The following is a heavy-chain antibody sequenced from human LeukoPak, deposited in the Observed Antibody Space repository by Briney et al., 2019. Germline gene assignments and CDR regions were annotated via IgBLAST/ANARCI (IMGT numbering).Heavy chain of an antibody. CDR1: GYTFTNYY. V-gene: IGHV1-46*01. D-gene: IGHD2-2*01. CDR2: INPTGGST. CDR3: ARERGEGIVVVPAGPFDP. J-gene: IGHJ5*02. Sequence: APVKVSCKASGYTFTNYYVHWVRQAPGQGLEWMGIINPTGGSTTYAQKFQGRVTMTRDTSTSTAYMELSSLRSEDTAVYYCARERGEGIVVVPAGPFDPWGQGTLVTVSS.